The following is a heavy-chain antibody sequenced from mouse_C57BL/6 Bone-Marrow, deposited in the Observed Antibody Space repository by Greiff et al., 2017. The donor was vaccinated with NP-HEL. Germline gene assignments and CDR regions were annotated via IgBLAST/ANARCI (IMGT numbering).Heavy chain of an antibody. Sequence: VQLVESDAELVKPGASVKISCKVSGYTFTDHTIHWMKQRPEQGLEWIGYIYPRDGSTKYNEKFKGKATLTADKSSSTAYMQLNSLTSEDSAVYFCARRDYGSPWYFDVWGTGTTVTVSS. V-gene: IGHV1-78*01. D-gene: IGHD1-1*01. J-gene: IGHJ1*03. CDR1: GYTFTDHT. CDR3: ARRDYGSPWYFDV. CDR2: IYPRDGST.